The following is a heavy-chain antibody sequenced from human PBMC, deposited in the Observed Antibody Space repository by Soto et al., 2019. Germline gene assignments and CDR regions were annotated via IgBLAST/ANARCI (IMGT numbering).Heavy chain of an antibody. CDR3: ARTLGVLIVYRQKTWFAP. CDR2: INHSGST. CDR1: GGSFSGYY. J-gene: IGHJ5*02. D-gene: IGHD2-8*01. Sequence: SETLSLTCAGYGGSFSGYYWSWIRQPPGKGLEWIGEINHSGSTNYNPSLKSRVTISVDTSKNQFSLKLSSVTAADTAVYYCARTLGVLIVYRQKTWFAPWGQETLVTVS. V-gene: IGHV4-34*01.